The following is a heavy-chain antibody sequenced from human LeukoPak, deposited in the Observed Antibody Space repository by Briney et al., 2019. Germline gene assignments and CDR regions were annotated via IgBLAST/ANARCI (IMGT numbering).Heavy chain of an antibody. Sequence: PGGSLRLSCAASGFTVSSNYMSWVRQAAGKGLEWVSFIYSGDNTYYADSVKGRFTISRDNSKDTLYLQMNSLRVEDTAVYYCARGRKYCSSTSSCYAGDFDYWGQGTLVTVSS. CDR2: IYSGDNT. D-gene: IGHD2-2*01. CDR1: GFTVSSNY. J-gene: IGHJ4*02. CDR3: ARGRKYCSSTSSCYAGDFDY. V-gene: IGHV3-66*01.